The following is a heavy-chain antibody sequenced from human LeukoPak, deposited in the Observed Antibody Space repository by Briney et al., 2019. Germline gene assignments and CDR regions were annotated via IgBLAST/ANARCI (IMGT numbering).Heavy chain of an antibody. CDR1: GYTFTSYA. Sequence: ASVKVSCKASGYTFTSYAMHWVRQAPGQRLEWMGWINAGNGNTKYSQKFQGRVTITRDTSASTAYMELSSLRSEDTAVYYCARVFSGGYYQPFDYWGQGTLVTVSS. J-gene: IGHJ4*02. CDR2: INAGNGNT. CDR3: ARVFSGGYYQPFDY. V-gene: IGHV1-3*01. D-gene: IGHD1-26*01.